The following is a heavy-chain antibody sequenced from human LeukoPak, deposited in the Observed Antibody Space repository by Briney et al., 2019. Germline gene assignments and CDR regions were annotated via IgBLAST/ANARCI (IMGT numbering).Heavy chain of an antibody. Sequence: GGSLRLSCAASGFTFSSYGMHWVRQAPGKGLEWVAVIWYDGSNKYYADSVKGRFTISRDNSKNTLYLQMNSLRAEDTAVYYCARPRGPHRPGAFDIWGQGTMVTVSS. CDR2: IWYDGSNK. D-gene: IGHD3-10*01. V-gene: IGHV3-33*01. CDR1: GFTFSSYG. J-gene: IGHJ3*02. CDR3: ARPRGPHRPGAFDI.